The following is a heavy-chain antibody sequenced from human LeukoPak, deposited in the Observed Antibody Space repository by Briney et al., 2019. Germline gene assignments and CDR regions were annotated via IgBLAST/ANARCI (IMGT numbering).Heavy chain of an antibody. Sequence: GGSLRLSCAASGFTVSSNYMSWVRQDPGKGLEWVSVIYSGGSTYYADSVKGRFTISRDNSKNTLYLQMNSLRAEDTAVYYCARGYSYGNFDYWGQGTLVTVSS. CDR2: IYSGGST. J-gene: IGHJ4*02. CDR1: GFTVSSNY. V-gene: IGHV3-53*01. CDR3: ARGYSYGNFDY. D-gene: IGHD5-18*01.